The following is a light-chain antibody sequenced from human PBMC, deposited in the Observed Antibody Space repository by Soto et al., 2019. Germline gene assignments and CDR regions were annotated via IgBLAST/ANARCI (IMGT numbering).Light chain of an antibody. Sequence: EIVMTQSPATLSVSPGERATLSCRASQSVSSNLAWYQQKPGQAPRLLIYGASTRATGIPARFSGSGSGTESTLTLSSLQSEDFSVYYCQQYNNWSITFGQGTRLEIK. CDR1: QSVSSN. CDR3: QQYNNWSIT. J-gene: IGKJ5*01. CDR2: GAS. V-gene: IGKV3-15*01.